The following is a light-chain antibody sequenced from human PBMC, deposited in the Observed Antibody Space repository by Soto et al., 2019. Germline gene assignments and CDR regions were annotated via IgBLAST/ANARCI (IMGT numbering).Light chain of an antibody. J-gene: IGKJ2*01. CDR1: QGISTY. CDR2: GAS. V-gene: IGKV1-9*01. CDR3: QQVNSYPST. Sequence: IHLTQSPSSLSASVGDRVTITCRASQGISTYLAWYQREPGKAPKLLIYGASTLQSGVSSRFSGSGSGTDFTLTISNLQPEDFATYYCQQVNSYPSTFGQGTKLEIK.